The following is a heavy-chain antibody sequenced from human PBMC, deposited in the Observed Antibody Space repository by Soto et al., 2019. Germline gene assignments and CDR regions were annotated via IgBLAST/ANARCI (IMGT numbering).Heavy chain of an antibody. D-gene: IGHD2-15*01. J-gene: IGHJ5*02. Sequence: QLQLQESGSGLVKPSQTLSLTCAVSGGSISSGGYSWSWIRQPPGKGLEWIGYIYHSGGTYYNPSLKSRVTISVDRSKNQFSLKLSSVTAADTAVYYCARIRAICGSCYEGWFDPWGQGTLVTVSS. CDR2: IYHSGGT. CDR3: ARIRAICGSCYEGWFDP. CDR1: GGSISSGGYS. V-gene: IGHV4-30-2*01.